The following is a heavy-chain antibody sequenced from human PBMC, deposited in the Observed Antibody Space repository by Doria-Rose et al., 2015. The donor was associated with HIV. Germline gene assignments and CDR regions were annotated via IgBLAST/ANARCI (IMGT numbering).Heavy chain of an antibody. CDR3: ARIKSSRWYHKYYFDF. J-gene: IGHJ4*02. V-gene: IGHV2-26*01. Sequence: QITLKESGPVLAKPTETLTLTCTVSGVSLSSPGMGVSWIRQPLGRALEWLANIFSDDERSYKTSLKSRLPISRGTSKSQVVLTMTDMDPVDTATYYCARIKSSRWYHKYYFDFWGQGTLVIVSA. CDR1: GVSLSSPGMG. CDR2: IFSDDER. D-gene: IGHD6-13*01.